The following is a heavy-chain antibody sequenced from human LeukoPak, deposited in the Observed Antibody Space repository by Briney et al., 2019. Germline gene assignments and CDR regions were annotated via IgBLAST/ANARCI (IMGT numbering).Heavy chain of an antibody. J-gene: IGHJ6*03. D-gene: IGHD3-3*01. CDR2: IYTSGST. Sequence: SETLSLTCTVSGGSISSYYWSWIRQPAGKGLEWIGRIYTSGSTNYNPSLKSRVTMSVDTSKNQFSLKLSSVTAADTAVYYCARGMGRFLDPLGTYYYMDVWGKGTTVTVSS. V-gene: IGHV4-4*07. CDR1: GGSISSYY. CDR3: ARGMGRFLDPLGTYYYMDV.